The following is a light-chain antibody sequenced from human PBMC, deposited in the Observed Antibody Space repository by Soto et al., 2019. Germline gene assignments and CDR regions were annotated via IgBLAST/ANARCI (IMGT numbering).Light chain of an antibody. CDR1: QSVRSN. J-gene: IGKJ1*01. CDR2: AAS. V-gene: IGKV3-15*01. CDR3: QQYNNWPRT. Sequence: EIVLSQSPVTLSVSKGERVTLSCRASQSVRSNLAWYQQRPGQAPRLLIYAASTRATGIPARFSGSGSGTEFTLTIDSLQSEDFAVYYCQQYNNWPRTFGQGTKV.